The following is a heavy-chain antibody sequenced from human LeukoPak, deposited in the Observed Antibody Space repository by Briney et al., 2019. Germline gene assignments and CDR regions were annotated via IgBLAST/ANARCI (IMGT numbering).Heavy chain of an antibody. V-gene: IGHV1-18*01. D-gene: IGHD6-13*01. CDR3: ARDRREYIAAAGLPDFDY. CDR1: GYTFTSYG. Sequence: ASVKVSCKASGYTFTSYGISWVRQAPGQGLEWMGWISAYNGNTNYAQKLQGRVTMTTDTTTSTAYMELRSLRSDDTAVYYCARDRREYIAAAGLPDFDYWGQGTLVTVSS. CDR2: ISAYNGNT. J-gene: IGHJ4*02.